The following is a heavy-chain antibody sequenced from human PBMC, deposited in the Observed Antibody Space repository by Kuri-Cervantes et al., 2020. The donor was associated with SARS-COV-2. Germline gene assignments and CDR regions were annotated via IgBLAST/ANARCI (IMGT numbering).Heavy chain of an antibody. CDR3: ATTPPSWSGYYTYYFDY. CDR2: MNPDTGNA. D-gene: IGHD3-3*01. Sequence: ASVKVSCKASGYTFTNNDVNWLRQASGQGLEWMGWMNPDTGNAGYAQKFQGRVTMTEDTSTDTAYMELSSLRSEDTAVYYCATTPPSWSGYYTYYFDYWGQGTLVTVSS. J-gene: IGHJ4*02. V-gene: IGHV1-8*02. CDR1: GYTFTNND.